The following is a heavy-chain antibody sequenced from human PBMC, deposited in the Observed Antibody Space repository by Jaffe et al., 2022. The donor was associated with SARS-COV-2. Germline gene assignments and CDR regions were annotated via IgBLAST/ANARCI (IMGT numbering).Heavy chain of an antibody. J-gene: IGHJ2*01. CDR1: GGSISSSSYY. CDR2: IYYSGST. CDR3: ARRYSGSYFSWYFDL. D-gene: IGHD1-26*01. Sequence: QLQLQESGPGLVKPSETLSLTCTVSGGSISSSSYYWGWIRQPPGKGLEWIGSIYYSGSTYYNPSLKSRVTISVDTSKNQFSLKLSSVTAADTAVYYCARRYSGSYFSWYFDLWGRGTLVTVSS. V-gene: IGHV4-39*01.